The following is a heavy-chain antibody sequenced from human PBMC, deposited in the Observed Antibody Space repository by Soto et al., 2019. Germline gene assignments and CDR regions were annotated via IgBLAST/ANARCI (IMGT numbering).Heavy chain of an antibody. CDR1: GFNVNSNY. D-gene: IGHD3-10*01. J-gene: IGHJ4*02. CDR3: ARGGAGEPATRSYFDY. CDR2: IDGGGAT. Sequence: PGGSLRLSCAASGFNVNSNYMSWVRQAPGKGLEGVSVIDGGGATYYADSVKGRFSISSDTAHNTVYLQMNSLGAEDTAVYYCARGGAGEPATRSYFDYWGPGTLVTVSS. V-gene: IGHV3-53*01.